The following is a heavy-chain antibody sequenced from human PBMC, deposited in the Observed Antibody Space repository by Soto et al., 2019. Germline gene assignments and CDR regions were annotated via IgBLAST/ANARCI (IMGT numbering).Heavy chain of an antibody. Sequence: QVQLVQSGAEVKKPGASVKVSCKASGYTFTSYVMHWVRQAPGQRPEWMGWINAGNGNTKYSQKFQGRVTITRDTSASTAYMELSSLRSEDPAVYYCARDIRYSSSWYGAMGYWGQGTLVTVSS. CDR1: GYTFTSYV. J-gene: IGHJ4*02. D-gene: IGHD6-13*01. CDR3: ARDIRYSSSWYGAMGY. CDR2: INAGNGNT. V-gene: IGHV1-3*01.